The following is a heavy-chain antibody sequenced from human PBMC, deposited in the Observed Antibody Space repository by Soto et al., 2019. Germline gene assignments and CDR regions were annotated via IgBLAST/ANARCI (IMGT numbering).Heavy chain of an antibody. CDR3: TTDVTTVTNYYFDY. D-gene: IGHD4-17*01. CDR1: GFTFSNAW. CDR2: IKSKTDGGTT. Sequence: GGSLRLPCAASGFTFSNAWMSWVRQAPGKGLEWVGRIKSKTDGGTTDYAAPVKGRFTISRDDSKNTLYLQMNSLKTEDTAVYYCTTDVTTVTNYYFDYWGQGTLVTVSS. J-gene: IGHJ4*02. V-gene: IGHV3-15*01.